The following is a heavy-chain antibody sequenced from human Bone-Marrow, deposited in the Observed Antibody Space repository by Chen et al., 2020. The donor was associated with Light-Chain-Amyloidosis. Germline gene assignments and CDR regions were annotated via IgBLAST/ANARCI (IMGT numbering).Heavy chain of an antibody. D-gene: IGHD1-20*01. CDR2: INGDGGWT. Sequence: EAQLVESGGGLVQPGGSLRLSCAASGFSLRSYWMHWVRQVPGKGLVWVSRINGDGGWTNYAGAVKGRVTISKDNAKNTLYLQMNYLSAEDTAVYYCAREKITGPRQSDALDIWGQGTMVTVSS. CDR1: GFSLRSYW. J-gene: IGHJ3*02. CDR3: AREKITGPRQSDALDI. V-gene: IGHV3-74*01.